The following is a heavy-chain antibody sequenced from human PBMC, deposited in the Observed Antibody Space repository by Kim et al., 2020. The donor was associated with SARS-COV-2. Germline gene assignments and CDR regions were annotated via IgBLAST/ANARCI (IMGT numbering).Heavy chain of an antibody. V-gene: IGHV3-49*04. J-gene: IGHJ5*02. CDR2: IRSKAYGGTT. CDR1: GFTFGDYA. Sequence: GGSLRLSCTASGFTFGDYAMSWVRQAPGKGLEWVGFIRSKAYGGTTEYAASVKGRFTISRDDSKSIAYLQMNSLKTEDTAVYYCTRVVLMVYAERFDPWGQGTLVTVSS. CDR3: TRVVLMVYAERFDP. D-gene: IGHD2-8*01.